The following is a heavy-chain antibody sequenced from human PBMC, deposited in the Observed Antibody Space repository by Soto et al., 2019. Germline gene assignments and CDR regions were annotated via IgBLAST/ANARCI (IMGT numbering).Heavy chain of an antibody. CDR3: TTDGQVVAAPGAFDI. D-gene: IGHD2-15*01. Sequence: EVQLVESGGGLVKPGGSLRLSCAASGFTFSNAWMSWVRQAPGKGLEWVGRIKSKTDGGTTDYAAPVKGRFTISRDDSKNTLYLQMNSLKTEDTAVYYCTTDGQVVAAPGAFDIWGQGTMVTVSS. V-gene: IGHV3-15*01. CDR1: GFTFSNAW. J-gene: IGHJ3*02. CDR2: IKSKTDGGTT.